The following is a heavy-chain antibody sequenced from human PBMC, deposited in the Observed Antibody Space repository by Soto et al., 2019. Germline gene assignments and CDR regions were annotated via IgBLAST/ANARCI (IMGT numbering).Heavy chain of an antibody. CDR2: ITVGSSHI. J-gene: IGHJ4*02. V-gene: IGHV3-21*01. CDR1: GFPFSAYN. Sequence: EVQLVESGGGLVKPGGSLRLSCTGSGFPFSAYNINWVRQAPGKGLEWVSSITVGSSHIYQPNSMKGRFTISRDDAKNSVYLQIDSLRDEDTALYYCSRSPEVGVRGAYWGQGTPVTVSS. CDR3: SRSPEVGVRGAY. D-gene: IGHD3-16*01.